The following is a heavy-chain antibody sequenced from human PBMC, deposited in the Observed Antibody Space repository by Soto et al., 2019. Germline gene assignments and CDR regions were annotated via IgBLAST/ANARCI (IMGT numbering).Heavy chain of an antibody. J-gene: IGHJ4*02. CDR2: ISYDGSNK. CDR1: GFTFSSYG. CDR3: AKDRVFLAARPLYYFDY. V-gene: IGHV3-30*18. Sequence: QVQLVESGGGVVQPGRSLRLSCAASGFTFSSYGMHWVRQAPGKGLEWVAVISYDGSNKYYADSVKGRFTISRDNSKNTLYLQMTSLRAEDTAVYYCAKDRVFLAARPLYYFDYWGQGTLVTVSS. D-gene: IGHD6-6*01.